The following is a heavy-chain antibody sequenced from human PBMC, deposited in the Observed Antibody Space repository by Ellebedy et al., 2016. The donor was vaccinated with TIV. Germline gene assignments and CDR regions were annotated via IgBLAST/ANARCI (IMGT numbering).Heavy chain of an antibody. CDR3: ARPGNYYDSSGPPGRRSLYGMDV. Sequence: SVKVSCXASGGTFSSYAISWVRQAPGQGLEWMGGIIPIFGTANYAQKFQGRVTITADESTSTAYMELSSLRSEDTAVYYCARPGNYYDSSGPPGRRSLYGMDVWGQGTTVTVSS. CDR2: IIPIFGTA. J-gene: IGHJ6*02. CDR1: GGTFSSYA. D-gene: IGHD3-22*01. V-gene: IGHV1-69*13.